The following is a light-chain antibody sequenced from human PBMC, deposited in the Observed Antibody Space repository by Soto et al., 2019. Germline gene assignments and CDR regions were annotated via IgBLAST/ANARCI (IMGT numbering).Light chain of an antibody. V-gene: IGKV4-1*01. CDR1: QSVLYSSNNKNY. J-gene: IGKJ2*03. Sequence: DIVMTQSPDSLAVSLGERVTISCKSSQSVLYSSNNKNYLAWFQQKPGQPPKLLISWASTRESGVPDRFSGSVSVTDFTLTISSLQPEDVALYYCQQYSTLPLSYGQGTKLEIK. CDR3: QQYSTLPLS. CDR2: WAS.